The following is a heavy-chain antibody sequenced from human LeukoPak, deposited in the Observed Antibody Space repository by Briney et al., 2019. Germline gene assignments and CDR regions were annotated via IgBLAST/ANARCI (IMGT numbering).Heavy chain of an antibody. CDR2: TTNKANSYTT. V-gene: IGHV3-72*01. CDR3: ARRTWGYFDY. J-gene: IGHJ4*02. D-gene: IGHD7-27*01. CDR1: GFTISDQF. Sequence: GGSLGLSCAASGFTISDQFMDWVRQAPGRGLEWVGRTTNKANSYTTEYAASVKGRFTISRDESKNSLFLQMNSLKTEDTAVYYCARRTWGYFDYWGQGTLVTVSS.